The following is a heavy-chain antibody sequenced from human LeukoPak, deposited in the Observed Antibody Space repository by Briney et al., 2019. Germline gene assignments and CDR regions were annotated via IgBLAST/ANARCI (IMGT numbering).Heavy chain of an antibody. D-gene: IGHD1-26*01. CDR1: GFTFSSYE. V-gene: IGHV3-48*03. J-gene: IGHJ3*02. Sequence: GGFLRLSCAASGFTFSSYEMNWVRQAPGKGLEWVSYITSSGSTIYYADSVKGRFTISRDNAKNSLYLQMNSLRAEDTAVYYCASQGYSGNYLDAFDIWGQGTMVTVSS. CDR2: ITSSGSTI. CDR3: ASQGYSGNYLDAFDI.